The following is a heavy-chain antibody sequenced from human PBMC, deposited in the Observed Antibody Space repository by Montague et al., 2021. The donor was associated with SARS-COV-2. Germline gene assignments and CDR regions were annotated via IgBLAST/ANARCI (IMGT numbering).Heavy chain of an antibody. D-gene: IGHD3-9*01. V-gene: IGHV4-61*02. CDR2: IDASGTT. CDR3: ARSAFRYFDRPGMDV. Sequence: TLSLTCTVSGGSIRSDGFYWNWIRQPAGKGLEWIGRIDASGTTNYKPSLKSRVIISLGRSKNQFSLKLSSVIAADTAVYYCARSAFRYFDRPGMDVWGKGTTVTVSS. CDR1: GGSIRSDGFY. J-gene: IGHJ6*04.